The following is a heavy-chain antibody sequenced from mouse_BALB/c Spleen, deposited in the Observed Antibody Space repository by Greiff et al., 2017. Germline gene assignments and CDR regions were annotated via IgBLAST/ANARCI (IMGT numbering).Heavy chain of an antibody. CDR2: INPYNGGT. V-gene: IGHV1-18*01. Sequence: VQLQQSGPELVKPGASMKISCKASGYSFTGYTMNWVKQSHGKNPEWIGLINPYNGGTSYNQKFKGKATLTVDKSSSTAYMELLSLTSEDSAVYYCAREGTTATGFAYWGQGTLVTVSA. CDR1: GYSFTGYT. J-gene: IGHJ3*01. D-gene: IGHD1-2*01. CDR3: AREGTTATGFAY.